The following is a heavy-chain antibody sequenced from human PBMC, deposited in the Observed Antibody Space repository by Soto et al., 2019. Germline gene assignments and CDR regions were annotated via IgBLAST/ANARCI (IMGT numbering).Heavy chain of an antibody. D-gene: IGHD1-26*01. J-gene: IGHJ4*02. Sequence: QVQLQQSGPGLVKPSETLSLTCTVSGGSISNYYWRWIRHPPAKGRESMGDIYHSGSNNHNPSLKSRVTISVDMSKNQFPLKLSSVTAADTAVYYCARRAGSYTDAYYFDSWGQGTLVTVSS. V-gene: IGHV4-59*13. CDR3: ARRAGSYTDAYYFDS. CDR1: GGSISNYY. CDR2: IYHSGSN.